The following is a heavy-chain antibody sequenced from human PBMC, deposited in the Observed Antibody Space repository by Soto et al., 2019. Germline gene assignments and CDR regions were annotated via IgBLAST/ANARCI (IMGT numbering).Heavy chain of an antibody. J-gene: IGHJ3*02. Sequence: QVQLQESGPGLVKPSETLSLTCTVSGGSISSYYWSWIRQPPGKGLEWIGYIYYSGSTNYNPSLKSRVTISVDTSKNQFSRKLSSVTAADTAVYYCARHHSSGWYLAAFDIWGQGTMVTVSS. D-gene: IGHD6-19*01. CDR3: ARHHSSGWYLAAFDI. CDR2: IYYSGST. CDR1: GGSISSYY. V-gene: IGHV4-59*08.